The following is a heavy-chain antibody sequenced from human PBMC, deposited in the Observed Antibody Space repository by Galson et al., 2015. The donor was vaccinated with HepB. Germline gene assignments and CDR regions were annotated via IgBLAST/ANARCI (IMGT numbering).Heavy chain of an antibody. Sequence: SLRLSCAASGFAFSNYAMHWVRQAPGKGLEWVAVISYDGNNEYYGDSVKGRFSISRDDLKNTLYLQMDSLRPEDTAVYHCARDAAYFDWFDTWGQGTLVTVSS. D-gene: IGHD3-9*01. V-gene: IGHV3-30*03. CDR2: ISYDGNNE. CDR1: GFAFSNYA. J-gene: IGHJ5*02. CDR3: ARDAAYFDWFDT.